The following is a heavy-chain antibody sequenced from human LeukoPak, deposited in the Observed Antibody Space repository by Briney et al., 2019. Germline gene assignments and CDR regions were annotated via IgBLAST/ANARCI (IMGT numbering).Heavy chain of an antibody. Sequence: GGSLRLSCAASRFSFSSYGMHWVRQAPGKGLEWVAFIRYDGSNKYYADSVKGRFTISRDNSKNTLYLQMNSLRAEDTAIYYCAKDLTTVTSQGDYWGQGTLVTVSS. CDR1: RFSFSSYG. D-gene: IGHD4-17*01. J-gene: IGHJ4*02. CDR2: IRYDGSNK. CDR3: AKDLTTVTSQGDY. V-gene: IGHV3-30*02.